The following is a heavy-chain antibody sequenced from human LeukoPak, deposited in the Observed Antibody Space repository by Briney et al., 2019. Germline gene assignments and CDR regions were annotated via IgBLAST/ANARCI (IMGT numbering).Heavy chain of an antibody. CDR2: ISSSGSTI. J-gene: IGHJ6*03. D-gene: IGHD2-21*02. CDR1: GFTFSSYE. Sequence: GGSLRLSCAASGFTFSSYEMNWVRQAPGKRLEWVSYISSSGSTIYYADSVKGRFTISRDNAKNSLYLQMNSLRAEDTAVYYCARVGVTRYYYYYYMDVWGKGTTVTISS. CDR3: ARVGVTRYYYYYYMDV. V-gene: IGHV3-48*03.